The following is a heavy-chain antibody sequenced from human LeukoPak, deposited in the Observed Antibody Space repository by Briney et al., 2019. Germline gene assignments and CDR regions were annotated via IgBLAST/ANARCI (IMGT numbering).Heavy chain of an antibody. CDR2: IYSGGST. Sequence: PGGSLRLSCAASEFSVSSNYMSWVRQAPGKGLEWVSVIYSGGSTYYADSVKGRFTISRDNSKNTLYLQMNSLRAEDTAVYYCASDYCTNGVCYPHWGQGTLVTVSS. CDR1: EFSVSSNY. CDR3: ASDYCTNGVCYPH. D-gene: IGHD2-8*01. J-gene: IGHJ4*02. V-gene: IGHV3-53*01.